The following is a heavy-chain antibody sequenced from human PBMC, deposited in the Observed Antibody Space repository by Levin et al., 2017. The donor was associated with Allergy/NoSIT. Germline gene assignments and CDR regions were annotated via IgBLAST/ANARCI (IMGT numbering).Heavy chain of an antibody. Sequence: GESLKISCAASGFTFSSYAMHWVRQAPGKGLEWVAVISYDGSNKYYADSVKGRFTISRDNSKNTLYLQMNSLRAEDTAVYYCARDPAGDYVLLFDYWGQETLVTVSS. CDR1: GFTFSSYA. V-gene: IGHV3-30-3*01. CDR2: ISYDGSNK. D-gene: IGHD4-17*01. CDR3: ARDPAGDYVLLFDY. J-gene: IGHJ4*02.